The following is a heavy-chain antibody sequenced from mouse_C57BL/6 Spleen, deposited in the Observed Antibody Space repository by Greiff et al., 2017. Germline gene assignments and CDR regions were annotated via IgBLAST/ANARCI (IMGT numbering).Heavy chain of an antibody. V-gene: IGHV1-18*01. CDR3: ARDEFYDGYRGYFDV. Sequence: EVQLQQSGPELVKPGASVTIPCKASGYTFTDYNMDWVKQSHGKSLEWIGDINPNNGGTIYNQKFKGKATLTVDKSSSTAYMELRSLTSEDTAVYYCARDEFYDGYRGYFDVWGTGTTVTVSS. CDR2: INPNNGGT. J-gene: IGHJ1*03. CDR1: GYTFTDYN. D-gene: IGHD2-3*01.